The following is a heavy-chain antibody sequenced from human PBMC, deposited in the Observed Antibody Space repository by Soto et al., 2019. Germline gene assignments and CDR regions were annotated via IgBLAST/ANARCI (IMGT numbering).Heavy chain of an antibody. D-gene: IGHD1-1*01. J-gene: IGHJ6*02. CDR2: TTYDGGIK. Sequence: GGSLRLSCAAYEFSFSSYGIEWVRLAPGKGLEWVAATTYDGGIKHYVDSVKGRFTISRDNSKNTLYLQMNSLRVEDTATYYCAGALENPYFYYGLNVWGQGTTVTVYS. CDR3: AGALENPYFYYGLNV. V-gene: IGHV3-30*03. CDR1: EFSFSSYG.